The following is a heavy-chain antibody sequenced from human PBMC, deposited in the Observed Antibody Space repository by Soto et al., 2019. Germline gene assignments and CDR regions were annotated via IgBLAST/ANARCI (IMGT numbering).Heavy chain of an antibody. CDR2: IYYSGST. CDR1: GGSISSGGYY. CDR3: ARSIAAAGTGPFFDY. V-gene: IGHV4-31*03. J-gene: IGHJ4*02. Sequence: QVQLQESGPGLVKPSQTLSLTCTVSGGSISSGGYYWSWIRQHPGKGLEWIGYIYYSGSTYYNPSLESRVTISVDTSKNQFSLKLSSVTAADTAVYYCARSIAAAGTGPFFDYWGQGTLVTVSS. D-gene: IGHD6-13*01.